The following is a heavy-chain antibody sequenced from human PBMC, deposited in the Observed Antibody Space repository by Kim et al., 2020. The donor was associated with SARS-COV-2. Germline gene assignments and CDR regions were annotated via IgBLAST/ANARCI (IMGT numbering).Heavy chain of an antibody. D-gene: IGHD1-26*01. Sequence: GGSLRLSCAASGFTFSTYAMSWVRQAPGKGLEWVSVISGSGDSTYYADSVKGRFTLSRDNSKNTLYLQMNSLRAEDTAVYYCAKVRGTYSHFDYWGQGTLVTVSS. CDR2: ISGSGDST. CDR1: GFTFSTYA. CDR3: AKVRGTYSHFDY. V-gene: IGHV3-23*01. J-gene: IGHJ4*02.